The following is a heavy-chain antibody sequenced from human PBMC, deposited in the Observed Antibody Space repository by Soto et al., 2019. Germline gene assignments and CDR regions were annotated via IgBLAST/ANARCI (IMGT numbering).Heavy chain of an antibody. V-gene: IGHV3-33*06. CDR3: AKGINGMDV. Sequence: GGSLRLSCAASGFTFSSYGMHWVRQAPGKGLEWVAVIWYDGSNKYYADSVKGRFTISRDNSKNTLYLQMNSLRAEDTALFYCAKGINGMDVWGQGTTVTVSS. CDR2: IWYDGSNK. J-gene: IGHJ6*02. CDR1: GFTFSSYG.